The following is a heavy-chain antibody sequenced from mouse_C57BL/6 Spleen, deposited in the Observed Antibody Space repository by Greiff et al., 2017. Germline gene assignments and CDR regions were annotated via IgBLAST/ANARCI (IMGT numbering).Heavy chain of an antibody. CDR2: INPSTGGT. Sequence: EVMLVESGPELVKPGASVKISCKASGYSFTGYYMNWVKQSPEKSLEWIGEINPSTGGTTYNQKFKAKATLTVDKSSSTAYMQLKSLTSEDSAVYYCASLTEGYYFDYWGQGTTLTVSS. J-gene: IGHJ2*01. V-gene: IGHV1-42*01. CDR1: GYSFTGYY. D-gene: IGHD4-1*01. CDR3: ASLTEGYYFDY.